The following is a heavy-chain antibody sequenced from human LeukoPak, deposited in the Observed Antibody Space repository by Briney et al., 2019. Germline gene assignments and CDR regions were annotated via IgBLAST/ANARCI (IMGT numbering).Heavy chain of an antibody. Sequence: PSETLSLTCAVYGGSFSGYYWSWIRQPPGKGLEWIGEINHSGSTNYNPSLKSRVTISVDTSKNQFSLKLSSVTAADTAVYYCARGKRAAAGRGLSFDNWGQGTLVTVSS. CDR3: ARGKRAAAGRGLSFDN. CDR2: INHSGST. J-gene: IGHJ4*02. D-gene: IGHD6-13*01. V-gene: IGHV4-34*01. CDR1: GGSFSGYY.